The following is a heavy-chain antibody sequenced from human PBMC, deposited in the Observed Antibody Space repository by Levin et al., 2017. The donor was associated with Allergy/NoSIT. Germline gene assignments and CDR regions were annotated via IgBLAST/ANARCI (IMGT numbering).Heavy chain of an antibody. Sequence: SQTLSLTCTVSGGSISSYYWSWIRQPPGKGLEWIGYIYYSGSTNYNPSLKSRVTISVDTSKNQFSLKLSSVTAADTAVYYCARAGSSGWNKGGMDVWGQGTTVTVSS. J-gene: IGHJ6*02. CDR2: IYYSGST. CDR3: ARAGSSGWNKGGMDV. V-gene: IGHV4-59*01. D-gene: IGHD6-19*01. CDR1: GGSISSYY.